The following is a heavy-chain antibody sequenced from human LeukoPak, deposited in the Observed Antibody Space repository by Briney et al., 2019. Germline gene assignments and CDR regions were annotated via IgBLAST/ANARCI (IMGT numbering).Heavy chain of an antibody. D-gene: IGHD6-13*01. Sequence: ASVKVSCKASGYTFSAYFIHWVRQAPGQGLEWTGWINPNSGGTNYAQKFQGRVTMTRDTSISTAYMELSRLRSDDTAVYYCARGGSSSYYYYYMDVWGKGTTVTISS. CDR1: GYTFSAYF. V-gene: IGHV1-2*02. CDR3: ARGGSSSYYYYYMDV. J-gene: IGHJ6*03. CDR2: INPNSGGT.